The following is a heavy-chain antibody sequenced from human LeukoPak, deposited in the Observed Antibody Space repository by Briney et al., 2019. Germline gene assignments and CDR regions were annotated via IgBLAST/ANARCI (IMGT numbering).Heavy chain of an antibody. CDR2: ISSAGSDM. V-gene: IGHV3-48*03. J-gene: IGHJ4*02. Sequence: PGGSLRLSCAASGFTFNDYEMNWVRQAPGKGLKWISYISSAGSDMYYADFVKGRFTVSRDNAKNSLFLQMNSLRAEDTAVYYCARDTPKFSSSADYWGQGTLVTVSS. CDR1: GFTFNDYE. D-gene: IGHD6-6*01. CDR3: ARDTPKFSSSADY.